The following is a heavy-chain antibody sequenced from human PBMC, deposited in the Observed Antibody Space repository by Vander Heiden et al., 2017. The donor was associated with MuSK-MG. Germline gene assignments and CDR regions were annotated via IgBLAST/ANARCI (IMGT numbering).Heavy chain of an antibody. J-gene: IGHJ4*02. CDR1: GGSISSYY. D-gene: IGHD3-3*01. V-gene: IGHV4-59*01. Sequence: QVQLQESGPGLVKPSETLSLTCTVSGGSISSYYWSWLRQPPGKGLEWIGYIYYSGSTNYNPSLKSRVTISVDTSKNQFSLKLSSVTAADTAVYYCARMGDDFWSGYPQIFDYWGQGTLVTVSS. CDR3: ARMGDDFWSGYPQIFDY. CDR2: IYYSGST.